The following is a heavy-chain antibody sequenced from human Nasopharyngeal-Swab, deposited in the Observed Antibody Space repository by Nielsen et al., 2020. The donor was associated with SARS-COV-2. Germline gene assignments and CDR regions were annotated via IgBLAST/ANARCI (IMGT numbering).Heavy chain of an antibody. CDR3: ARSDQQFLFY. V-gene: IGHV1-2*06. J-gene: IGHJ4*02. Sequence: WVRQAPGQGLEWMGRINPNSGGTNYAQRFQGRVTMTRDTSISTAYMELSRLRSDGTAVYYCARSDQQFLFYWGQGTLVTVSS. D-gene: IGHD2-2*01. CDR2: INPNSGGT.